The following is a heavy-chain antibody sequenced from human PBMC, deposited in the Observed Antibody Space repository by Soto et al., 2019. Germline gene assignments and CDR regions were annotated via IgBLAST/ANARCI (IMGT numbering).Heavy chain of an antibody. J-gene: IGHJ5*02. CDR1: GFSLSNARMG. CDR3: AWIELVYDFWSGHNWFDP. V-gene: IGHV2-26*01. CDR2: IFSNDEK. Sequence: QVTLKESGPVLVKPTETLTLTCTVSGFSLSNARMGVSWIRQPPGKALEWLAHIFSNDEKSYSTSLKSRLTISKDTSKSQVVLTMTNMDPVDTATYYCAWIELVYDFWSGHNWFDPWGQGTLVTVSS. D-gene: IGHD3-3*01.